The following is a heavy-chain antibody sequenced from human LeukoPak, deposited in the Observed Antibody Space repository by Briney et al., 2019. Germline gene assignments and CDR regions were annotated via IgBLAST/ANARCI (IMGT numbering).Heavy chain of an antibody. CDR3: ARGPGSYADY. CDR1: GFIFSSYA. D-gene: IGHD3-10*01. V-gene: IGHV3-23*01. J-gene: IGHJ4*02. CDR2: ISGSGGST. Sequence: GGSLRLSCVASGFIFSSYAMSWVRQAPGKGLEWVSSISGSGGSTYYADSVKGRFTISRDNSKNTLYLQMNSLRVDDTAVYYCARGPGSYADYWGQGTLVTVSS.